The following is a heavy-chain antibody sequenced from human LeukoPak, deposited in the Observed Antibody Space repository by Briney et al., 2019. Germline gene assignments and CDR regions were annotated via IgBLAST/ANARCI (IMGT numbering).Heavy chain of an antibody. CDR3: AREGDYGDYYFGY. J-gene: IGHJ4*02. Sequence: ASVKVSCKASGYTFTSYDIHWVRQAPGQGLEWMGWISVYNGNTNYAQKLQGRVTMTTDTSTTTAYMELRSLRSDDTAVYYCAREGDYGDYYFGYWGQGTLVTVSS. CDR1: GYTFTSYD. CDR2: ISVYNGNT. D-gene: IGHD4-17*01. V-gene: IGHV1-18*01.